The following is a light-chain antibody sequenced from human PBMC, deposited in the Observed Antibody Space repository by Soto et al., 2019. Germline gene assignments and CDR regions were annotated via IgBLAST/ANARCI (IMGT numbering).Light chain of an antibody. CDR1: QGISSY. V-gene: IGKV1-9*01. Sequence: DIQLTQSPSFLSASVGDRVTITCRASQGISSYLAWYQQKPGKAPKLLIYAASTLQSGVPSRFSDSGSGTEFTLTFSSLQPEDFASYYCQQLFSYPLFTFCPGTKVDIK. CDR3: QQLFSYPLFT. J-gene: IGKJ3*01. CDR2: AAS.